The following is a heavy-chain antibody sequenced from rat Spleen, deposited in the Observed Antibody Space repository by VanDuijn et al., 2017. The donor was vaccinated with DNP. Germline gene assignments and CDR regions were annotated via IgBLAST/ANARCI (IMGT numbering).Heavy chain of an antibody. CDR1: GFTFTDYN. J-gene: IGHJ3*01. V-gene: IGHV5-22*01. Sequence: EVQLVESGGGLVQPGRSLKLSCAASGFTFTDYNMAWVRQAPRKGLEWVASISFVGGNTYYGDSVKGRFTISKDDAGSTLYLQMNSLRSEDTATYFCARQELRRLYWFAYWGQGTLVTVSS. CDR2: ISFVGGNT. CDR3: ARQELRRLYWFAY. D-gene: IGHD1-11*01.